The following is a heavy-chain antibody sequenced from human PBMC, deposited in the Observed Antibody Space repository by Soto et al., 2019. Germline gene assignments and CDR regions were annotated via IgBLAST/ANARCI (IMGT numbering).Heavy chain of an antibody. CDR1: GFTFSGSA. D-gene: IGHD4-17*01. Sequence: EVQLVESGGGLVQPGGSLKLSCAASGFTFSGSAMHWVRQASGKGLEWVGRIRSKANSYATAYAASVKGRFTISRDDSKNTAYLQMNSLKTEDTAVYYCTRLPNHDYGDYYYYYGMDVWGQGTTVTVSS. CDR3: TRLPNHDYGDYYYYYGMDV. J-gene: IGHJ6*02. CDR2: IRSKANSYAT. V-gene: IGHV3-73*02.